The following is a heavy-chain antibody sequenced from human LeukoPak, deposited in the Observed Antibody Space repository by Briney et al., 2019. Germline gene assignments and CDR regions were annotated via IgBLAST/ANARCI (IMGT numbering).Heavy chain of an antibody. CDR1: GGSFSGYY. CDR2: INHSGST. CDR3: ARRRWLVRFRGRSGQRHDY. D-gene: IGHD6-19*01. J-gene: IGHJ4*02. V-gene: IGHV4-34*01. Sequence: SETLSLTCAVYGGSFSGYYWSWIRQPPGKGLEWIGEINHSGSTNYNPSLKSRVTISVDTSKSQFSLKLSSVTAADTAVYYCARRRWLVRFRGRSGQRHDYWGQGTLVTVSS.